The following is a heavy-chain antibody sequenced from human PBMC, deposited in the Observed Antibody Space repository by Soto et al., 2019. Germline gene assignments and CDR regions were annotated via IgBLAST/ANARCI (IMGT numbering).Heavy chain of an antibody. CDR3: ARAAMGGSSWPFDY. Sequence: QVQLQESGPGLVKPSGTLSLTCAVSGGSISSSNWWSWVRQPPGKGLEWIGEIYHSGSTNYNPSLKSRVTISVEKSKNQFSRKLSSVTAADTAVYYCARAAMGGSSWPFDYWGQGTLVTVSS. D-gene: IGHD6-13*01. J-gene: IGHJ4*02. V-gene: IGHV4-4*02. CDR2: IYHSGST. CDR1: GGSISSSNW.